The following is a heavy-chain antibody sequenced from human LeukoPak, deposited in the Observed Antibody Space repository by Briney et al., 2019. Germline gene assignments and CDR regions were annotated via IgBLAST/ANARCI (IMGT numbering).Heavy chain of an antibody. CDR3: ARLKGSADYFDC. V-gene: IGHV1-18*01. D-gene: IGHD3-10*01. CDR1: GYTFTSYG. J-gene: IGHJ4*02. Sequence: ASVEVSCKASGYTFTSYGISWVRQAPGQGLEWMGWISAYNGNTNYAQRLQGRVTMTTDTSTSTAYMELRSLRSDDTAVYYCARLKGSADYFDCWGQGTLVTVSS. CDR2: ISAYNGNT.